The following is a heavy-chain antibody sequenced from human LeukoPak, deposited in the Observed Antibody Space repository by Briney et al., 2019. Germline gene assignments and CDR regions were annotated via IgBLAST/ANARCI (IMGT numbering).Heavy chain of an antibody. D-gene: IGHD6-19*01. CDR1: GYTFTNYS. CDR3: ARGRGAVAGTGNTYYFDY. CDR2: INTNTGNP. Sequence: ASVKVSCKASGYTFTNYSMNWVRQAPGQGLEWMGWINTNTGNPTYAQGFTGRFVFSLDTSVSTAYLHISSLKAEDTAVYYCARGRGAVAGTGNTYYFDYWGQGTLATVSS. J-gene: IGHJ4*02. V-gene: IGHV7-4-1*02.